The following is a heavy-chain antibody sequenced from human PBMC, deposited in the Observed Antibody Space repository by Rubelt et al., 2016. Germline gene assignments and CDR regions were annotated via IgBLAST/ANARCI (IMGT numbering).Heavy chain of an antibody. D-gene: IGHD5-18*01. CDR1: GFTFSNDW. J-gene: IGHJ4*02. Sequence: EVQLVESGGGLVKPGGSLRLSCAASGFTFSNDWMNWVRQAPGKGREWVGRIKSKTDGGTTDYAAPVKGRFTISRDASKNTLYLQMNSLKTEDTAVYYCTTDTAMDNDFDYWGQGTLVTVSS. CDR3: TTDTAMDNDFDY. CDR2: IKSKTDGGTT. V-gene: IGHV3-15*07.